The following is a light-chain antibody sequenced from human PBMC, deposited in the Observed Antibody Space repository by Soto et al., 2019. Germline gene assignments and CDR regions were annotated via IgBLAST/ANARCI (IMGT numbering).Light chain of an antibody. J-gene: IGLJ3*02. CDR2: EVS. Sequence: QSALTQPPSASGFPGQSVTISCTGTSSDVGYYDYVSWYQHHPGKAPKLIIYEVSKRPSGVPDRFSGSKSGNTASLTVSGLQAEDEAVYYCSSTAGNNNLVFGGGTKVTVL. V-gene: IGLV2-8*01. CDR3: SSTAGNNNLV. CDR1: SSDVGYYDY.